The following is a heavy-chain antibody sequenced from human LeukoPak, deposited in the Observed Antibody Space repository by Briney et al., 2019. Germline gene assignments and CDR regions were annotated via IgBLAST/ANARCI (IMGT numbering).Heavy chain of an antibody. CDR3: ARHDMDVAGGGLDYFDY. J-gene: IGHJ4*02. CDR2: IYYSGST. V-gene: IGHV4-59*08. D-gene: IGHD5-12*01. Sequence: SETLPLTCTVSGGSISRYYWSWIRQPPGKGLEWIGYIYYSGSTNYSPSLKSRVAISVDTSKNQFSLKLSSVTAADTAVYYCARHDMDVAGGGLDYFDYWGQGTLVTVSS. CDR1: GGSISRYY.